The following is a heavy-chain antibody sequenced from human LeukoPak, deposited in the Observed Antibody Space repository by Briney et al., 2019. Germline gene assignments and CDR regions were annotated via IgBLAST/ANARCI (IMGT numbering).Heavy chain of an antibody. V-gene: IGHV4-34*01. J-gene: IGHJ3*02. D-gene: IGHD3-22*01. CDR2: INHSGST. Sequence: PSETLSLTCGVYGGSFSGYYWSWIRQPPGKGLEWIGEINHSGSTNYNPSLKSRVTTSGDTSKNQFSLKLSSVTAADTAVYYCARELTMIVVVITDAFDIWGQGAMVTVSS. CDR3: ARELTMIVVVITDAFDI. CDR1: GGSFSGYY.